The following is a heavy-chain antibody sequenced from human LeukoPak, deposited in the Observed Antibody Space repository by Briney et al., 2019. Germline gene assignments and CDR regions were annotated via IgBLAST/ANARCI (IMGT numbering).Heavy chain of an antibody. CDR1: GYTFTSYG. J-gene: IGHJ3*02. CDR3: AGSANYYGSGSYYIDAFDI. D-gene: IGHD3-10*01. Sequence: GASVKVSCKASGYTFTSYGISWVRQAPGQGLEWMGWISAYNGNTNYAQKLQGRVTMTTDTSTSTAYMELRSLRSDDTAVYYCAGSANYYGSGSYYIDAFDIWGQGTIVTVSS. V-gene: IGHV1-18*01. CDR2: ISAYNGNT.